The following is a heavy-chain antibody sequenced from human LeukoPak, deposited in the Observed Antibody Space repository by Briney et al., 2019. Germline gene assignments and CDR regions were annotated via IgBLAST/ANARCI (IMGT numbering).Heavy chain of an antibody. D-gene: IGHD2-2*01. V-gene: IGHV3-33*08. CDR3: ARAQYAGLYNYYGMDV. CDR1: GFTSSSYS. CDR2: ISYDGSNT. Sequence: GGSLRLSCAAPGFTSSSYSMNWVRQAPGKGLEWLAVISYDGSNTYYADSVKGRFTISRDNSKNTLYLQMNSLGVEDRAVYYCARAQYAGLYNYYGMDVWGQGTTVTVSS. J-gene: IGHJ6*02.